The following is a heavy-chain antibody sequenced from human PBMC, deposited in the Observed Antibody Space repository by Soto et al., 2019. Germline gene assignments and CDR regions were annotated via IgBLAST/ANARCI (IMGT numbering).Heavy chain of an antibody. CDR1: GITISNYP. D-gene: IGHD3-22*01. J-gene: IGHJ4*02. CDR3: VKDDGGYPSTAPH. CDR2: ISGSGDRT. Sequence: EVQLLESGGGLVQPGGSLRLSCAASGITISNYPMSWVRQAPGKGLDWVSGISGSGDRTYYADSAKGRFTISKDISRNSLSMQLDILGVEDTAVYFCVKDDGGYPSTAPHWGQGTLGTVSS. V-gene: IGHV3-23*01.